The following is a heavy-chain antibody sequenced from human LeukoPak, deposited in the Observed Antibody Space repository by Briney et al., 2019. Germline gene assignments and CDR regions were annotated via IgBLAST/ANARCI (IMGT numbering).Heavy chain of an antibody. V-gene: IGHV4-30-2*01. Sequence: SQTLSLTCAVSGGSISSGGYSWSWIRQPPGKGLEWIGYIYHSGSTYYNPSLKSRVTISVDTSKNQFSLKLSSVTAADTAVYYCARVLNYYYYYMDVWGKGTTVTVSS. CDR3: ARVLNYYYYYMDV. CDR1: GGSISSGGYS. J-gene: IGHJ6*03. CDR2: IYHSGST.